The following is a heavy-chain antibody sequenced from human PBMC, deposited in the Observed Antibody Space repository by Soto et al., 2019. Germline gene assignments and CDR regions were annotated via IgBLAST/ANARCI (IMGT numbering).Heavy chain of an antibody. Sequence: GASVKVSCKASGYTFTSYAMHWLRQAPGQRLEWMGWINAGNGNTKYSQKFQGRVTITRDTSASTVYMELSSLRSEDTAVYYCAREGLDCSGGSCYSGYFQHWGQGTLVTVSS. CDR3: AREGLDCSGGSCYSGYFQH. D-gene: IGHD2-15*01. V-gene: IGHV1-3*01. CDR1: GYTFTSYA. J-gene: IGHJ1*01. CDR2: INAGNGNT.